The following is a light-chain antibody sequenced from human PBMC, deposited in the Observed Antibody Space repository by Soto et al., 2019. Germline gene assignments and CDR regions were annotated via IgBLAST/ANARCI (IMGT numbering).Light chain of an antibody. CDR3: KQDHSTPPRWT. Sequence: DIVMTQSPDSLTLSLGERATITCRSSRTVLSVSDNQYYLNWYQHKPRQPPKLLIYWASTRESGVPDRFTGSGSGTNFTLTINSLRAEDVAVYYCKQDHSTPPRWTVGRGTRVEIK. V-gene: IGKV4-1*01. CDR1: RTVLSVSDNQYY. J-gene: IGKJ1*01. CDR2: WAS.